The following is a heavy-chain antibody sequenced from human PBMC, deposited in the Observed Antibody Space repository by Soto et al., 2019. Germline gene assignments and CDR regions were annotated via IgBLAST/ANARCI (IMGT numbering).Heavy chain of an antibody. CDR3: ARGLSYGLGSYVLFDAFDI. V-gene: IGHV3-9*01. J-gene: IGHJ3*02. Sequence: EVQLVESGGGLVQPGKSLRLSCAASGFTFDDYAMHWVRQAPGKGLEWVSGISWDSGSIDYSDSEKGRFTITRDNTKNSLYLQMNSLRAEDTALYYCARGLSYGLGSYVLFDAFDIWGQGTMVTVSS. CDR2: ISWDSGSI. CDR1: GFTFDDYA. D-gene: IGHD3-10*01.